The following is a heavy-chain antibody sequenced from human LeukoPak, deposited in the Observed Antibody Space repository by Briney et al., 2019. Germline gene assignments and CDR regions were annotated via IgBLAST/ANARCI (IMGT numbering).Heavy chain of an antibody. CDR1: GGSISSYY. CDR2: IYYIGST. CDR3: ARHMDYYEKDGMDV. V-gene: IGHV4-59*08. Sequence: SETLSLTCTVSGGSISSYYWSWIRQPPGKGLEWSWYIYYIGSTNYNPPPKSRVTIPVDTSKNQFSLKLSSVTAADTAVYYCARHMDYYEKDGMDVWGQGTTVTVSS. J-gene: IGHJ6*02. D-gene: IGHD3-22*01.